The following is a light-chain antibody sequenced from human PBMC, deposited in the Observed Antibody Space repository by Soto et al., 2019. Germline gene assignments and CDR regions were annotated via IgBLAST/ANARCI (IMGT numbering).Light chain of an antibody. J-gene: IGLJ2*01. V-gene: IGLV2-14*01. Sequence: QSALTQPASVSGSPGQSVTISCTGTSSDVGDYGYVSWYQHHPGKAPKLMIYDVSDRPSGVSNRFSGSKSGNTASLTISGLQAEDEADYYCSSYTSSSTLVFGGGTKVTVL. CDR1: SSDVGDYGY. CDR3: SSYTSSSTLV. CDR2: DVS.